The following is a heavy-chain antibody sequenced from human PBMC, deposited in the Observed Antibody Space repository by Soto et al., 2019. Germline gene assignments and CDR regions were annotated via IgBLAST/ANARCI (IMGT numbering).Heavy chain of an antibody. CDR3: ARQSVEVRGVSIYYGMDV. CDR1: GGSLSSSSYY. Sequence: SETLSLTCPVSGGSLSSSSYYCGWIRQPPGKGLEWIGSIYYSGSTYYNPSLKSRVTISVDTSKNQFSLKLSSVTAADTAVYYCARQSVEVRGVSIYYGMDVWGQGTTVTVSS. V-gene: IGHV4-39*01. CDR2: IYYSGST. J-gene: IGHJ6*02. D-gene: IGHD3-10*01.